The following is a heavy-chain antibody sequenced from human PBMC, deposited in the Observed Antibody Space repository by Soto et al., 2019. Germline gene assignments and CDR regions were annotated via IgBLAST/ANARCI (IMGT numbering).Heavy chain of an antibody. CDR2: ISYDGSNK. CDR1: GFTFSSSG. V-gene: IGHV3-30*03. D-gene: IGHD3-22*01. Sequence: SLRLSCAASGFTFSSSGMHWVRQAPGKGLEWVAVISYDGSNKFYADSVKGRFTISRDNAKNTLYLQMNSLRAEDTAVYYCARKYYYDSSGYPGYWGQGTLVTVSS. J-gene: IGHJ4*02. CDR3: ARKYYYDSSGYPGY.